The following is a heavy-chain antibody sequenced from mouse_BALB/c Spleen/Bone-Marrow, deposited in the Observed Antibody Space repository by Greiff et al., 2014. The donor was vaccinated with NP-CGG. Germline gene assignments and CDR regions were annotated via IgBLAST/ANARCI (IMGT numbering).Heavy chain of an antibody. V-gene: IGHV5-17*02. Sequence: VQLQQPGGGLVQPGGSRKLSCAASGFTFSSFGMHWVRQAPEKGLEWVAYISSGSSTIYYADTVKGRFTISRDNPKNTLFLQMTSLRSEDTAMYYCASSPYGYFDYWGQGTTLTVSS. CDR3: ASSPYGYFDY. J-gene: IGHJ2*01. CDR2: ISSGSSTI. CDR1: GFTFSSFG. D-gene: IGHD1-1*01.